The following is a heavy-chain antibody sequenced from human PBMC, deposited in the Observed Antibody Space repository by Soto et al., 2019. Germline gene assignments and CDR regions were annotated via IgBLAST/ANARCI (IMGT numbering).Heavy chain of an antibody. Sequence: QLQLQESGPGLVKPSETLSLTCTVSGGSISSFNYFWGWIRQPPGKGLEWIGSLYYSGNTYYNPSLQSRVTISVDTSKKQCTLTLRSVTAADAAVYYCARGGGSTFNWFDPWGKGTLVTVSP. CDR3: ARGGGSTFNWFDP. J-gene: IGHJ5*02. V-gene: IGHV4-39*01. CDR1: GGSISSFNYF. D-gene: IGHD2-15*01. CDR2: LYYSGNT.